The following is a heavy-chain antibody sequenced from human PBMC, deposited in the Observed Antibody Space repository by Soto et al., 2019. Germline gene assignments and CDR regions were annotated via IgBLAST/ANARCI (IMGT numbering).Heavy chain of an antibody. Sequence: PLETLPLTSTVSGGSIGGYYWSWIRQPPGKGLEWIGYIYYSGTTYYNPSLKSRLTISIDTSKKQFSLRLTSVTAADTAVYYCATYASSGLAFWGQGTLVTSPQ. CDR3: ATYASSGLAF. CDR1: GGSIGGYY. V-gene: IGHV4-59*08. J-gene: IGHJ4*02. D-gene: IGHD3-22*01. CDR2: IYYSGTT.